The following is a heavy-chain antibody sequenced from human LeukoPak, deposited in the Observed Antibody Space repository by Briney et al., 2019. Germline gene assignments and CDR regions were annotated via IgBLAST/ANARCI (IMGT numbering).Heavy chain of an antibody. D-gene: IGHD5-18*01. J-gene: IGHJ3*02. CDR1: GFTFSGYA. V-gene: IGHV3-9*01. Sequence: PGGSLRLSCAASGFTFSGYAMNWVRQAPGKGLEWVSGISWNSGSIGYADSVKGRFTISRDNAKNSLYLQMNSLRAEDTALYYCAKAGYSYGYAYDAFDIWGQGTMVTVSS. CDR2: ISWNSGSI. CDR3: AKAGYSYGYAYDAFDI.